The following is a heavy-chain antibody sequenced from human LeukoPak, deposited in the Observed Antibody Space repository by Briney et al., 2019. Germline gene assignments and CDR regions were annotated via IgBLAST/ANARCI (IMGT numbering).Heavy chain of an antibody. CDR3: ASNRIAVAANDAFDI. CDR1: GFTFSSYA. Sequence: GGSLRLPCVASGFTFSSYAMSWVRQAPGKGLEWVSVNYSGGSTYYADSVKGRFTISRDTSKNTLYLQMNSLRAEDTAVYYCASNRIAVAANDAFDIWGQGTMVTVSS. V-gene: IGHV3-53*01. CDR2: NYSGGST. D-gene: IGHD6-19*01. J-gene: IGHJ3*02.